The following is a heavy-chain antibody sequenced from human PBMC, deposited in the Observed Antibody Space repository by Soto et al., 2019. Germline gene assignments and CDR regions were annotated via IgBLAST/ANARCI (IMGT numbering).Heavy chain of an antibody. CDR2: ISRGGGTM. D-gene: IGHD1-26*01. CDR1: GFTFNKYT. J-gene: IGHJ4*02. Sequence: EVQLVESGGGLVQSGGSLRLTCAASGFTFNKYTMNWVRQAPGKGLEWLSYISRGGGTMFYADSVKGRVTISRDNAKNSLSLQMDSLRAEDTAVYYCARDQSGSYSIDYWGQGTLVTVSS. V-gene: IGHV3-48*04. CDR3: ARDQSGSYSIDY.